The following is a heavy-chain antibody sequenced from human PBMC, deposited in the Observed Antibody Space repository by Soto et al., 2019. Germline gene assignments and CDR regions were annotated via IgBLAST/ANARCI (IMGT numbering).Heavy chain of an antibody. D-gene: IGHD2-2*01. Sequence: QVQLQESGPGLVKPSQTLSLTCTVSGGDITSAGFYWSWIRQHPEKGLEWIGYIYYSGDTFYNPSLKRRLTISLYTSKNQFFLKLTSVTAADTAVYYCAREGTNWGQGTLVTVSS. V-gene: IGHV4-31*03. J-gene: IGHJ4*02. CDR3: AREGTN. CDR1: GGDITSAGFY. CDR2: IYYSGDT.